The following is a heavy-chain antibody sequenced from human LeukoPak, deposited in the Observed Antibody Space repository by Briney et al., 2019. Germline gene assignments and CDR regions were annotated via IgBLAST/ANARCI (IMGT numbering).Heavy chain of an antibody. CDR1: GFTFSSYS. D-gene: IGHD3-22*01. J-gene: IGHJ4*02. CDR2: ISSSSSYI. CDR3: ARDGGGYYYDSSGYYSFDY. V-gene: IGHV3-21*01. Sequence: GGSLRLSCAASGFTFSSYSMNWVRQAPGKGLEWVSSISSSSSYIYYADSVKGRFTISRDNAKNSLYLQMNSLRAEDTAVYYCARDGGGYYYDSSGYYSFDYWGQGTLVTVSS.